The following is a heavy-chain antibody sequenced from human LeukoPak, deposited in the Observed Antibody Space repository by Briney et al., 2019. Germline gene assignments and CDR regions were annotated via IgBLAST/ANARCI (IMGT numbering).Heavy chain of an antibody. V-gene: IGHV3-7*01. CDR1: GFTFSSYA. Sequence: PGGSLRLSFAASGFTFSSYAMSWVRQAPGKGLEWVANMKQDGSEKAYVDSVKGRFTISRDNAKNSLYLQMNSLRVEDTAVYYCARGLFGGVIVAFDYWGQGTLVTVSS. CDR2: MKQDGSEK. CDR3: ARGLFGGVIVAFDY. D-gene: IGHD3-16*02. J-gene: IGHJ4*02.